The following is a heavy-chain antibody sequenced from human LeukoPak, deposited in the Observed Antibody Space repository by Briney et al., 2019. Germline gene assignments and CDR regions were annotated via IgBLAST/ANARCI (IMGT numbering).Heavy chain of an antibody. CDR3: ARWGVWGSYRPIDY. D-gene: IGHD3-16*02. J-gene: IGHJ4*02. CDR1: GFTFSSYW. Sequence: GGSLRLSCAASGFTFSSYWMHWVRQARGKGLVWVSRINNDGSSTGYADSVKGRFTASRDNAKNTLYLQMNSLRAEDTAVYYCARWGVWGSYRPIDYWGQGSLVTVSS. V-gene: IGHV3-74*01. CDR2: INNDGSST.